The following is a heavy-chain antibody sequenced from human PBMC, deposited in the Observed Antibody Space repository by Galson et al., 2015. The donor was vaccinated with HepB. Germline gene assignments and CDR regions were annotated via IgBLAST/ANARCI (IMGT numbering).Heavy chain of an antibody. V-gene: IGHV1-18*01. CDR1: GYTFTSYG. CDR2: ISAYNGNT. D-gene: IGHD4-23*01. J-gene: IGHJ1*01. Sequence: SVKVSCKAPGYTFTSYGISWVRQAPGQGLEWMGWISAYNGNTNYAQKLQGRVTMTTDTSTSTAYMELRSLRSDDTAVYYCARDLDDYGGTAYFQHWGQGTLVTVSS. CDR3: ARDLDDYGGTAYFQH.